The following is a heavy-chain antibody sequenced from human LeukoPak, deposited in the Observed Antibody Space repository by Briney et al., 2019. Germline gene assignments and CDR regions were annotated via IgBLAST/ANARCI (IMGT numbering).Heavy chain of an antibody. D-gene: IGHD2-2*02. V-gene: IGHV3-23*01. Sequence: GGSLRLSCAASGFTFCSYAMSWVRPAPGKGLEWVSAICGSGGSTYYADSVKGRFTISRDNSKNTLYLQMNSLRAEDTAVYYCAKDQSHTYCSSTSCYMEEAFDIWGQGTMVTVSS. CDR1: GFTFCSYA. J-gene: IGHJ3*02. CDR2: ICGSGGST. CDR3: AKDQSHTYCSSTSCYMEEAFDI.